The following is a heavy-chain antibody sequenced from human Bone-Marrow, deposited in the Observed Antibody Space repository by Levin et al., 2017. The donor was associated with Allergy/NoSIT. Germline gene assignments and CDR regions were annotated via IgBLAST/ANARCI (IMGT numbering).Heavy chain of an antibody. J-gene: IGHJ3*02. D-gene: IGHD4-17*01. CDR1: GGSVRGENYY. Sequence: SETLSLTCSVSGGSVRGENYYWSWIRQPPGRRLEWIGYISYSGATTYSPSLESRVTISLGASENHFSLRLSSLTAADTAVYYCARDHGDSSDAFAIWGQGTMVTVSS. V-gene: IGHV4-61*03. CDR2: ISYSGAT. CDR3: ARDHGDSSDAFAI.